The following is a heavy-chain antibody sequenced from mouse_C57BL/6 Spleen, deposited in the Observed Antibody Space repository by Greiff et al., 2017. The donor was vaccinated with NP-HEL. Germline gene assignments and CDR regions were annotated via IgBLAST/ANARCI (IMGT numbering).Heavy chain of an antibody. J-gene: IGHJ2*01. CDR3: ARERGDY. CDR2: IDPGDGDT. V-gene: IGHV1-82*01. CDR1: GYAFSSSW. Sequence: QVQLQQSGPELVKPGASVKISCKASGYAFSSSWMNWVKQRPGKGLEWIGRIDPGDGDTNYNGKFKGKATLTADKSSSTAYMQLSSLTSADSAVYFCARERGDYWGQGTTLTVSS.